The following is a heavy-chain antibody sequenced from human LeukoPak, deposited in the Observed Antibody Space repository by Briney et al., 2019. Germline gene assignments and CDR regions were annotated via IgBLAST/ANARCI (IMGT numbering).Heavy chain of an antibody. CDR2: IKRKTDGGTT. V-gene: IGHV3-15*07. Sequence: GGSLRLSCAASGFTFSSSGMHWVRQAPGKGLEWVGRIKRKTDGGTTDYAAPVKGRFTISRDDSKNTLYLQMNSLKTEDTAVYYCTTGNWGPYWGQGTLVTVSS. CDR3: TTGNWGPY. D-gene: IGHD7-27*01. CDR1: GFTFSSSG. J-gene: IGHJ4*02.